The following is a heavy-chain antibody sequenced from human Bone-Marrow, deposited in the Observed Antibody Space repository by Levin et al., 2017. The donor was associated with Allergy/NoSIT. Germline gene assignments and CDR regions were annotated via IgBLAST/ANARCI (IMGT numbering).Heavy chain of an antibody. CDR2: ISPFNGNT. CDR3: PRRSLYCSGDSCYSGY. V-gene: IGHV1-18*04. J-gene: IGHJ4*02. Sequence: GASVKVSCETSGYSFDNFGISWVRQAPGQGLEYMGWISPFNGNTNHVQKFQGRLTLTTDASTSTAFMELRSLKSDDTAVYYCPRRSLYCSGDSCYSGYWGQGTLVTV. CDR1: GYSFDNFG. D-gene: IGHD2-15*01.